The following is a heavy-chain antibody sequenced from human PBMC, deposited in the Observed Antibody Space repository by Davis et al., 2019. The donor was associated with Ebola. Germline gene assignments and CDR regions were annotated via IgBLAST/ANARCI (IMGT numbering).Heavy chain of an antibody. J-gene: IGHJ4*02. Sequence: ASVKVSCKVSGHSLSESPIHWVRQALGKGPEWMGGFDLEHAETIYAERFEGRVTMTEDTSTDTAYMGLTSLSSEDTAVYYCASNSGGWGNFDFWGQGTLVTVSS. CDR2: FDLEHAET. CDR3: ASNSGGWGNFDF. CDR1: GHSLSESP. D-gene: IGHD7-27*01. V-gene: IGHV1-24*01.